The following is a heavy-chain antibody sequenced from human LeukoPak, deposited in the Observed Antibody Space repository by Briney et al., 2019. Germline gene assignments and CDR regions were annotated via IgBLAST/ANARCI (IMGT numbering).Heavy chain of an antibody. CDR2: IRFDGSNK. J-gene: IGHJ4*02. V-gene: IGHV3-30*02. Sequence: PGGSLRLSCAAAAFIFISDGMHWVRQAPGKGLEWVAFIRFDGSNKYYADSVKGRFTISRDNSKNTLYLQMNSLRAEDTAVYYCAKDRIAAPSNYFDYWGQGTLVTVSS. D-gene: IGHD6-6*01. CDR1: AFIFISDG. CDR3: AKDRIAAPSNYFDY.